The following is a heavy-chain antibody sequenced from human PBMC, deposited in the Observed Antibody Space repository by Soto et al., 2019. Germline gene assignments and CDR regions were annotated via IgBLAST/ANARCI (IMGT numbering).Heavy chain of an antibody. V-gene: IGHV1-18*01. CDR2: ISAYNGNT. D-gene: IGHD6-13*01. Sequence: GASVKVSCKASGYTFTSYGISWVRQAPGQGLEWMGWISAYNGNTNYAQKLQGRVTMTTDTSTSTAYMELRSPRSDDTAVYYCARGEYSSSWYGGFVRTDYYYYGMDVWGQGTTVTVSS. CDR3: ARGEYSSSWYGGFVRTDYYYYGMDV. CDR1: GYTFTSYG. J-gene: IGHJ6*02.